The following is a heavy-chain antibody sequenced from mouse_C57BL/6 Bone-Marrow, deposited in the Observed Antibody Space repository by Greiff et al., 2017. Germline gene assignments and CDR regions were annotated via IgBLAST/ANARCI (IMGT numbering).Heavy chain of an antibody. Sequence: QVQLQQSGPGLVQPSQSLSITCTVSGFSLTSYGVHWVRQSPGKGLEWLGVIWSGGSTDYNAAFISRLSISKDNYKSQVFFKMNRLQADDTAIYFCDREVVRRGVGYVDYWGQGTTLTVTS. CDR2: IWSGGST. J-gene: IGHJ2*01. CDR1: GFSLTSYG. V-gene: IGHV2-2*01. D-gene: IGHD1-1*01. CDR3: DREVVRRGVGYVDY.